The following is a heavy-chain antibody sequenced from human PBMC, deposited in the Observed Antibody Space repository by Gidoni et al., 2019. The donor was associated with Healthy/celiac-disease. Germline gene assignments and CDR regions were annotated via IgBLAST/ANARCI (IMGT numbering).Heavy chain of an antibody. D-gene: IGHD4-17*01. V-gene: IGHV4-34*01. Sequence: QVQLQQWGAGLWKPSGTLPPTCAVYGGSFSGYYWSWIRQPPGKVLRWIGEINQSGSTNYNPSLKSRVTISVDTSKNQFSLKLSSVTAADTAVYYCARGGGVTTHFDYWGQGTLVTVSS. J-gene: IGHJ4*02. CDR3: ARGGGVTTHFDY. CDR2: INQSGST. CDR1: GGSFSGYY.